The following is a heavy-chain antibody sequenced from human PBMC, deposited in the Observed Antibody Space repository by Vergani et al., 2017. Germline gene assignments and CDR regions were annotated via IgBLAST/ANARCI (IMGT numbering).Heavy chain of an antibody. CDR1: GFSLSTSGVG. CDR2: IYWNDDK. CDR3: ARMSNFYDSSGYPFDY. J-gene: IGHJ4*02. V-gene: IGHV2-5*01. Sequence: QITLKESGPTLVKPTQTLTLTCTFSGFSLSTSGVGVGWIRQPPGKALEWLALIYWNDDKRYSPSLKSRLTITKDTSKNQVVLTMTNMDPVDTATYYCARMSNFYDSSGYPFDYWGQGTLVTVSS. D-gene: IGHD3-22*01.